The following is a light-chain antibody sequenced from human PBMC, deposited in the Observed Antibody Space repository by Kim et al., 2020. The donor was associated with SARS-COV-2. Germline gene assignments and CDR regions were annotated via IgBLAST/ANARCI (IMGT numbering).Light chain of an antibody. CDR3: QQYGSSPPYT. CDR1: QSVSSSY. Sequence: SPGERATLSCRASQSVSSSYLAWYQQKPGQAPRLLIYGASSRATGIPERFSGSGSGTDFTLTISRLEPEDFAVYYCQQYGSSPPYTFGQGTKLEI. CDR2: GAS. J-gene: IGKJ2*01. V-gene: IGKV3-20*01.